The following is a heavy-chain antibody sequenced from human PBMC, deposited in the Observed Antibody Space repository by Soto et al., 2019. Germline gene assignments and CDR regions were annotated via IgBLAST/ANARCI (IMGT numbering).Heavy chain of an antibody. CDR2: IIPILGIA. CDR1: GGTFSSYT. J-gene: IGHJ6*02. D-gene: IGHD2-21*02. Sequence: QVQLVQSGAEVTKPGSSVKVSCKASGGTFSSYTISWVRQAPGQGLEWMGRIIPILGIANYAQKFQGRVTITADKSKNKAYKELSSLRSEDTAVYYCARGGVVVTAIPLEDGIDVWGQGTTVTVSS. V-gene: IGHV1-69*02. CDR3: ARGGVVVTAIPLEDGIDV.